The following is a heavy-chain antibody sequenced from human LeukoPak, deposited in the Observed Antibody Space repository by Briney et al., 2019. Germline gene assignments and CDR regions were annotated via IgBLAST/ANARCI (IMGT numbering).Heavy chain of an antibody. D-gene: IGHD3-16*02. CDR1: GGSFSGYY. CDR3: ARGPYVWGSYRPYYFDY. CDR2: INHSGST. V-gene: IGHV4-34*01. Sequence: PSETLSLTCAAYGGSFSGYYWCWIRQPPGKGLEWIGEINHSGSTNYNPSLKSRDTISVDTSKNQFSLKLSSVTAADTAVYCCARGPYVWGSYRPYYFDYWGQGTLVTVSS. J-gene: IGHJ4*02.